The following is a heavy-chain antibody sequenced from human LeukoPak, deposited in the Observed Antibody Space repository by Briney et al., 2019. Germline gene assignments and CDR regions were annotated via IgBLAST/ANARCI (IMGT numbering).Heavy chain of an antibody. Sequence: GGSLRLSCAASGFTVSSNYMSWVRQAPGKGLEWVSVIYSGGSTYYADSVKGRFTISRDISKNTLYLQMNNLRAEDTAVYYCAKGNERYCSGGSCYSRGDYYYYGMDVWGQGTTVTVSS. CDR3: AKGNERYCSGGSCYSRGDYYYYGMDV. D-gene: IGHD2-15*01. V-gene: IGHV3-66*01. J-gene: IGHJ6*02. CDR1: GFTVSSNY. CDR2: IYSGGST.